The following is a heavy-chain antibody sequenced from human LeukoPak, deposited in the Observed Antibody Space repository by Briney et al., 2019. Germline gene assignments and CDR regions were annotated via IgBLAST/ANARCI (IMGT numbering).Heavy chain of an antibody. CDR3: ARRNIKAVLEDAFDI. CDR2: IYPGDSDT. J-gene: IGHJ3*02. D-gene: IGHD3-3*02. Sequence: GESLKISCKGSGYSFTSYWIGWVRQMPGKGLEWMGIIYPGDSDTRYSPSFQGQVTISADNAISTTSLQWSSLQASDTAMYYCARRNIKAVLEDAFDIWGQGTMVTVSS. V-gene: IGHV5-51*01. CDR1: GYSFTSYW.